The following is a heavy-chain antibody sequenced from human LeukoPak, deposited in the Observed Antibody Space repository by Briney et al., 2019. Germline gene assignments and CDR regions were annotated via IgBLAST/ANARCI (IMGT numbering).Heavy chain of an antibody. CDR3: AKHGYCSGISCFFDF. D-gene: IGHD2-2*03. Sequence: SGGSLRLSRAASGFAFSSYAMSWVRQAPGKGLEWVSAISGSGGSTYYADSVKGRFTISRDSSKNTLYLQMNSLRAEDTALYYCAKHGYCSGISCFFDFWGQGTLVTVSS. CDR1: GFAFSSYA. V-gene: IGHV3-23*01. CDR2: ISGSGGST. J-gene: IGHJ4*02.